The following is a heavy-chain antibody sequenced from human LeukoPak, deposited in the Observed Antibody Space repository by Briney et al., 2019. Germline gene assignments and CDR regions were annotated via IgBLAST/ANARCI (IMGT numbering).Heavy chain of an antibody. CDR3: ARDRCSGGSCYPPSPYHWFDP. D-gene: IGHD2-15*01. V-gene: IGHV3-21*01. CDR2: ISSSSSSI. Sequence: GGSLRLSCAASGFTFSSYSMNWVRQAPGKGLEWVSSISSSSSSISYADSVTGRFTISRDNAKISLYLQMNSLRAEDTALYYCARDRCSGGSCYPPSPYHWFDPSGPATLVTASP. CDR1: GFTFSSYS. J-gene: IGHJ5*02.